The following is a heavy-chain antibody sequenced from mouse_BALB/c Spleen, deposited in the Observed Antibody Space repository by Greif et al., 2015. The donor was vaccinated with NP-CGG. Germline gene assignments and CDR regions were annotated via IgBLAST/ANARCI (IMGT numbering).Heavy chain of an antibody. J-gene: IGHJ4*01. CDR2: IRLKSDNYAT. V-gene: IGHV6-6*02. CDR3: TRPPWGGYAMDY. Sequence: EVMLVESGGGLVQPGGSMKLSCVASGFTFSSYWTSWVRQSPEKGLEWVAEIRLKSDNYATHYAESVKGKFTISRDDSKSRLYLQMNSLRAEDTGIYYCTRPPWGGYAMDYWGQGTSVTVSS. CDR1: GFTFSSYW.